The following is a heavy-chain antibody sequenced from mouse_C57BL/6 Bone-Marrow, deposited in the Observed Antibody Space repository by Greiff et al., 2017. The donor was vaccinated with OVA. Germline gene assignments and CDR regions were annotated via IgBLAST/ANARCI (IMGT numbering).Heavy chain of an antibody. CDR3: ARWRDYYGRAFAY. CDR2: IHPNSGST. CDR1: GYTFTSYW. Sequence: VQLQQPGAELVKPGASVKLSCKASGYTFTSYWMHWVKQRPGQGLEWIGMIHPNSGSTNYNEKFKSKATLTVDKSSSTAYMQLSSLTSEDSAVYYCARWRDYYGRAFAYWGQGTLVTVSA. D-gene: IGHD1-1*01. J-gene: IGHJ3*01. V-gene: IGHV1-64*01.